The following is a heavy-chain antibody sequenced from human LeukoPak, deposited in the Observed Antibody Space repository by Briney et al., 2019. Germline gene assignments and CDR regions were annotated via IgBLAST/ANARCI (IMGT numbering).Heavy chain of an antibody. Sequence: SQTLSLTCTVSGGSTSSGGYYWSWIRQHPGKGLEWIGYIYYSGSTNYNPSLKSRVTISVDTSKNQFSLKLSSVTAADTAVYYCARERSALIDYWGQGTLVTVSS. D-gene: IGHD3-3*02. J-gene: IGHJ4*02. CDR2: IYYSGST. V-gene: IGHV4-31*03. CDR1: GGSTSSGGYY. CDR3: ARERSALIDY.